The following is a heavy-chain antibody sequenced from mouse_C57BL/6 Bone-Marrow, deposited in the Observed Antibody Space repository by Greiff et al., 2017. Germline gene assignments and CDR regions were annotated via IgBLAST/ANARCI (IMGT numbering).Heavy chain of an antibody. J-gene: IGHJ3*01. CDR3: ARHDYGGLLFAY. V-gene: IGHV5-2*01. CDR2: INRDGGST. D-gene: IGHD2-4*01. CDR1: EYEFPSPD. Sequence: EVKLMESGGGLVQPGESLKLSCESNEYEFPSPDMSWVRKTPEQRLELVAAINRDGGSTYYPDTMQSRFIISRDTTKKTLYLQVSSLRSEDTAVYYCARHDYGGLLFAYWGQGTLVTVSA.